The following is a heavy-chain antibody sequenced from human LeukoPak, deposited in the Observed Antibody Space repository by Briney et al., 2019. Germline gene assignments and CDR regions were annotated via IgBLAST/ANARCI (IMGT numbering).Heavy chain of an antibody. Sequence: ASVKASCKAYGYRFRDHYIHWVRQAPGQGLEYLGWINPNSGGTNYAQKFQGRVTLTRDTSIDTAYIRLHSLTSDDTAVYYCARGYFGDYVLDTWGQGALITVSS. CDR1: GYRFRDHY. V-gene: IGHV1-2*02. J-gene: IGHJ5*02. CDR2: INPNSGGT. CDR3: ARGYFGDYVLDT. D-gene: IGHD4-17*01.